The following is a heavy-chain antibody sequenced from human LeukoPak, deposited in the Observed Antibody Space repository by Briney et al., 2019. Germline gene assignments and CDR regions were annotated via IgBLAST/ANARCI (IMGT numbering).Heavy chain of an antibody. CDR3: ARDRAGGDIVVVPAAYDY. D-gene: IGHD2-2*01. CDR1: GFTFDDYG. J-gene: IGHJ4*02. V-gene: IGHV3-20*04. CDR2: INWNGGST. Sequence: GGSLRLSCAASGFTFDDYGMSWVRQAPWKGLEWVSGINWNGGSTGYADSVKGRFTISRDNAKNSLYLQMNSLRAEDTALYYCARDRAGGDIVVVPAAYDYWGQGTLVTVSS.